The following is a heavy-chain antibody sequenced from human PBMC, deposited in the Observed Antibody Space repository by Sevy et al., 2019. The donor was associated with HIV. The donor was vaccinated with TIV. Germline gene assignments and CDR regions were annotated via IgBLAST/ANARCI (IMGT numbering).Heavy chain of an antibody. D-gene: IGHD6-19*01. CDR3: TRDSSGWYGARYYYYGMDV. CDR1: GFTFGDYA. V-gene: IGHV3-49*03. CDR2: IRSKAYGGTT. Sequence: SLRLSCTASGFTFGDYAMSWFRQAPGKGLEWVGFIRSKAYGGTTEYAASVKGRFTISREDSKSIAYLQMNSLKTEDTAVYYCTRDSSGWYGARYYYYGMDVWGQGTTVTVSS. J-gene: IGHJ6*02.